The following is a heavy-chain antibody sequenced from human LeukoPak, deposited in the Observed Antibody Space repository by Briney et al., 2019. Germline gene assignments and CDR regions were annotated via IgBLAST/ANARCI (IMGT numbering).Heavy chain of an antibody. V-gene: IGHV1-46*01. CDR2: INPSGGST. J-gene: IGHJ4*02. CDR1: GYTFTSYY. CDR3: ARDIWLRRSDY. Sequence: ASVKVSCKASGYTFTSYYMHWVRQAPGQGLEWMGIINPSGGSTSYAQKFQGRVTMTRDMSTSTAYTELRSLRSDDTAVYYCARDIWLRRSDYWGQGTLVTVSS. D-gene: IGHD5-12*01.